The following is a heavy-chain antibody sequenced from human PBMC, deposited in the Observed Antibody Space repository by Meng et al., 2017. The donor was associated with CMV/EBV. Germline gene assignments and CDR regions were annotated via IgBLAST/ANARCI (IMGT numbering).Heavy chain of an antibody. CDR2: ISSSSSYI. CDR1: GFTFSSYS. Sequence: GGSLRLSCAASGFTFSSYSMNWVRQAPGKGLEWVSSISSSSSYIYYADSVKGRFTISRDNAKNSLYLQMNSPRAEDTAVYYCARGYSSGWSYYFDYWGQGTLVTVSS. J-gene: IGHJ4*02. D-gene: IGHD6-19*01. CDR3: ARGYSSGWSYYFDY. V-gene: IGHV3-21*01.